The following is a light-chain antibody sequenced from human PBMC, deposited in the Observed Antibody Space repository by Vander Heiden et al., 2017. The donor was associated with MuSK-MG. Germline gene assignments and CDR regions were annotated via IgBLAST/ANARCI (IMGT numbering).Light chain of an antibody. V-gene: IGLV1-47*01. CDR1: SSTIGTNY. CDR3: AAWDDSLRGPV. CDR2: RNK. Sequence: QSVLTPPPSASGTPVQRVLISCSGRSSTIGTNYVYWYQQLPGAAPQLLIYRNKNRPSGVPDRFSGSKSGTSASLAISGLRPEDEAHYHCAAWDDSLRGPVFGGGTKVTVL. J-gene: IGLJ2*01.